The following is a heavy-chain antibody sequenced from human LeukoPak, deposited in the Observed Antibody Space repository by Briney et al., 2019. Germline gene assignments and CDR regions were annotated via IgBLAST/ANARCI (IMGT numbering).Heavy chain of an antibody. CDR3: ARHGGFYFDH. D-gene: IGHD3-16*01. CDR1: SLSGDY. Sequence: SETLSLTCESLSGDYWSWIRQPPGKGLEWIGQIHHSGHTIYNPSLISRVTMSIDTSKNQFSLILSSLTAADTAVYYCARHGGFYFDHWGQGTLVSVSS. CDR2: IHHSGHT. J-gene: IGHJ4*02. V-gene: IGHV4-34*01.